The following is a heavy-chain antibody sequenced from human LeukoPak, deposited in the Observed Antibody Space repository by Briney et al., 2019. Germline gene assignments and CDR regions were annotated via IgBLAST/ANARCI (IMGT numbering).Heavy chain of an antibody. J-gene: IGHJ4*02. V-gene: IGHV1-46*01. D-gene: IGHD3-10*01. Sequence: ASVRVSCKASGDTFTSYYMHWVRQAPGQGLEWMGIINPSGGSTSYAQKFQGRVTMTRDTSTSTVYMELSSLRSEDTAVYYCARARITMVRGHDYWGQGTLVTVSS. CDR3: ARARITMVRGHDY. CDR2: INPSGGST. CDR1: GDTFTSYY.